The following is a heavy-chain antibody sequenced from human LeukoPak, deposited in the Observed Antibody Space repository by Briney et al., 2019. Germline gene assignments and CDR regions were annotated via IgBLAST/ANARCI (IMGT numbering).Heavy chain of an antibody. D-gene: IGHD3-10*01. Sequence: PSETLSLTCTVSGGSISSYYWSWIRQPPGKGLEWIGYLYYSGSTNYNPSLKSRVTISLDTSKNQFSLRLSSVTSADTAVYYCARGRGYGTFGSGSYYYFDYWGQGTLVTVSS. V-gene: IGHV4-59*01. J-gene: IGHJ4*02. CDR1: GGSISSYY. CDR2: LYYSGST. CDR3: ARGRGYGTFGSGSYYYFDY.